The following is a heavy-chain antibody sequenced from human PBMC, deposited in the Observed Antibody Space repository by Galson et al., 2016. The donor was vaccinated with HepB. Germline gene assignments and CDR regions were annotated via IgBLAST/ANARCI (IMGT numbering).Heavy chain of an antibody. J-gene: IGHJ4*02. Sequence: SLRLSCAASGFTFGSYWMHWVRQAPGKGLEWVSRTNNDGTSNTYADSVKGRFTISRDNTKTTLYLHMDTLRPEDTALYYCARDPGSFFDYWGQGSLVTVSS. CDR2: TNNDGTSN. D-gene: IGHD1-26*01. CDR3: ARDPGSFFDY. V-gene: IGHV3-74*01. CDR1: GFTFGSYW.